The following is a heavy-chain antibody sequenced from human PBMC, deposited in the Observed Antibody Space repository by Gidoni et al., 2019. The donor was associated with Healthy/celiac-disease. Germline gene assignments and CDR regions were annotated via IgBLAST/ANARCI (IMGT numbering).Heavy chain of an antibody. J-gene: IGHJ4*02. CDR2: ISWNSGSI. Sequence: EVQLVESGGGLVQPGRSLRLSCAASGFTLDDYAMHWVRQAPGKGMGWGSGISWNSGSIGYADSVKGRFTISRDNAKNSLYLQMNSLRAEDTALYYCAKGSYYYDSSGYSIDYWGQGTLVTVSS. CDR1: GFTLDDYA. D-gene: IGHD3-22*01. CDR3: AKGSYYYDSSGYSIDY. V-gene: IGHV3-9*01.